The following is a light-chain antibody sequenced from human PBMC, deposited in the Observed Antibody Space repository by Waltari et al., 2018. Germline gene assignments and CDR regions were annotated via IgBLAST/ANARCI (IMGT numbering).Light chain of an antibody. CDR3: QQSFSNPPWT. J-gene: IGKJ1*01. V-gene: IGKV1-39*01. CDR2: DAS. Sequence: DIQMAQSPSSLSASVGDRVTITCRASQFINTYLNWYQHRPGEAPKLLIYDASVLESGVPSRFSGSGSATDFTLTISSLQPEDIGTYYCQQSFSNPPWTVGQGTKVEV. CDR1: QFINTY.